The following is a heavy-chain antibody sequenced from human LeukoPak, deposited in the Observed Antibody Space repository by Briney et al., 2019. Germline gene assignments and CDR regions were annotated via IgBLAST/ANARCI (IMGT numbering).Heavy chain of an antibody. D-gene: IGHD1-1*01. CDR1: GGSISSYY. Sequence: SETLSLTXTVSGGSISSYYWSWIRQPPGKGLEWIGYIYYSGSTNYNPSLKSRVTISVDTSKNQFSLKLSSVTAADTAVYYCARDYPTSGIVTIFDYWGQGTLVTVSS. CDR2: IYYSGST. V-gene: IGHV4-59*01. CDR3: ARDYPTSGIVTIFDY. J-gene: IGHJ4*02.